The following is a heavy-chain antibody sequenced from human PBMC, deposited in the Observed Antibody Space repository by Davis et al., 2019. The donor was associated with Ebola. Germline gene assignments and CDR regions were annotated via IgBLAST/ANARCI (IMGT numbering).Heavy chain of an antibody. CDR2: INHSGST. D-gene: IGHD6-19*01. V-gene: IGHV4-34*09. CDR3: ARTNSSGWYSLIDY. J-gene: IGHJ4*02. Sequence: LRLSCAVYGGSFSGYYWSWIRQPPGKGLEWIGEINHSGSTNYNPSLKSRVTISVDTSKNQFSLKLSSVTAADTAVYYCARTNSSGWYSLIDYWGQGTLVTVSS. CDR1: GGSFSGYY.